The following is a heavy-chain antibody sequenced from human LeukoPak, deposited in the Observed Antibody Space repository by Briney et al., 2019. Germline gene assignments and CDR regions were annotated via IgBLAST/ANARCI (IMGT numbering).Heavy chain of an antibody. CDR2: VSSSSSYI. V-gene: IGHV3-21*01. CDR1: GFTFSSYS. D-gene: IGHD6-19*01. J-gene: IGHJ4*02. Sequence: KSGGSLRLSCAASGFTFSSYSMNWVRQAPGKGLEWVSSVSSSSSYIYYADSVKGRFTISRDNAKNSLYLQMNSLRAEDTAVYYCARVAYSSGGRWYYFDYWGQGTLVTVSS. CDR3: ARVAYSSGGRWYYFDY.